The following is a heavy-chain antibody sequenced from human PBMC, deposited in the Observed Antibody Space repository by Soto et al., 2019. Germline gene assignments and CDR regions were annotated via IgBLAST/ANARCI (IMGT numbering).Heavy chain of an antibody. CDR3: ARNNWGIDY. CDR2: ISGSSNTV. Sequence: PGGSLRLSCAASGFTFSNYGMNWARLAPGKGLEWISYISGSSNTVYQADSVEGRFTISRDNVKNTLYLQMNSLRAEDTAVYYCARNNWGIDYWGQGILVTVSS. D-gene: IGHD3-16*01. J-gene: IGHJ4*02. V-gene: IGHV3-48*04. CDR1: GFTFSNYG.